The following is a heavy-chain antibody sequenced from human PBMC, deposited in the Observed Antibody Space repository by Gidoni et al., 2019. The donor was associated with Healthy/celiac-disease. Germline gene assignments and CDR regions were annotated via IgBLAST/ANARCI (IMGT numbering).Heavy chain of an antibody. Sequence: STYYNPSLKSRVTISVDTSKNQFSLKLSSVTAADTAVYYCARRSRGSKPSGFDPWGQGTLVTVSS. J-gene: IGHJ5*02. V-gene: IGHV4-39*01. CDR3: ARRSRGSKPSGFDP. CDR2: ST.